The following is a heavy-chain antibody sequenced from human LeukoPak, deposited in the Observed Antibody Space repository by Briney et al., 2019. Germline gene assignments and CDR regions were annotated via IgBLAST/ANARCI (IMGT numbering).Heavy chain of an antibody. CDR3: ARGGSYSGYDDPSSFDP. D-gene: IGHD5-12*01. CDR1: GGSISSGGYY. CDR2: IYYSGST. J-gene: IGHJ5*02. V-gene: IGHV4-31*03. Sequence: SETLSLTCTVSGGSISSGGYYWSWIRQHPEKGLEWIGYIYYSGSTYYNPSLKSRVTISVDTSKNQFSLKLSSVTAADTAVYYCARGGSYSGYDDPSSFDPWGQGTLVTVSS.